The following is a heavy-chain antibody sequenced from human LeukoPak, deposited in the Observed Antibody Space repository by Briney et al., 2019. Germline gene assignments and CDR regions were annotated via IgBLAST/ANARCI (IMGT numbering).Heavy chain of an antibody. J-gene: IGHJ4*02. Sequence: GGSLRLSCAASGFTFSRNSMNWVRQTPGKGLEWVSSISSSSSHTYYADSVKGRFTISRDNAKKSLYLQMNSLRAEDTAVYYCARDYYDSSGLDYWGQGTLVTVSS. CDR1: GFTFSRNS. CDR2: ISSSSSHT. CDR3: ARDYYDSSGLDY. V-gene: IGHV3-21*01. D-gene: IGHD3-22*01.